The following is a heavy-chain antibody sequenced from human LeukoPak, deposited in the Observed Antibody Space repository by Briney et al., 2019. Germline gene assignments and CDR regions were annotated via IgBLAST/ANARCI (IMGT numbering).Heavy chain of an antibody. Sequence: GESLKISCKGSGYSFTSYWIGWVRQMPGKGLECMGIIYPGDSDTAYSPSFQGQVTISADKSISTAYLQWSSLKDSDTAIYYCARHRDVGGRLYFLDSWGQGTLVTVSS. CDR2: IYPGDSDT. J-gene: IGHJ4*02. CDR3: ARHRDVGGRLYFLDS. V-gene: IGHV5-51*01. CDR1: GYSFTSYW. D-gene: IGHD4-23*01.